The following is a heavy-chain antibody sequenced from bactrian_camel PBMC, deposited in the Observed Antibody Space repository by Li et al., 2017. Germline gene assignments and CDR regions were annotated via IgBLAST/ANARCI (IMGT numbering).Heavy chain of an antibody. Sequence: VQLVESGGDSVQTGGSLRLSCAASGYTHIPNCMGWFRQAPGKEREGVAAITNDGLTSYRDSVKGRFTISRDIAKNTVYLQMNSLKLEDTGLYYCATGAAGGSWYVYLGELGYWGQGTQVTVS. J-gene: IGHJ6*01. CDR3: ATGAAGGSWYVYLGELGY. V-gene: IGHV3S53*01. CDR1: GYTHIPNC. CDR2: ITNDGLT. D-gene: IGHD6*01.